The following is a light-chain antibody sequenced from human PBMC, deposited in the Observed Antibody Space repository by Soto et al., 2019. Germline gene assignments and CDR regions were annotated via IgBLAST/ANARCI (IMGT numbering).Light chain of an antibody. CDR3: SSYTTDSTLV. Sequence: QSALTQPASVSGSPGQSITISCTGTSSDVGGSNYVSWYQHHPGQAPKLMIYEVSNRPSGISYRFSASKYGNTASLTISGLQAEDEADYYCSSYTTDSTLVFGTGTKVTVL. CDR2: EVS. V-gene: IGLV2-14*01. CDR1: SSDVGGSNY. J-gene: IGLJ1*01.